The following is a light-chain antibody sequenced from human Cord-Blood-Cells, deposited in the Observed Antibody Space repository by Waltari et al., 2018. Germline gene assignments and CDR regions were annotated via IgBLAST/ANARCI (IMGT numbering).Light chain of an antibody. V-gene: IGLV2-14*01. Sequence: QSALTQPASVSGSPGQSITISCTGTSSDVGGYNYVSWYQQHPGKAPKLMIYDVSNRPSGVSNRFAASKSGNTASLTISGVQAEDEADYYCSSYTSSSTLFGGGTKLTVL. CDR1: SSDVGGYNY. CDR3: SSYTSSSTL. J-gene: IGLJ2*01. CDR2: DVS.